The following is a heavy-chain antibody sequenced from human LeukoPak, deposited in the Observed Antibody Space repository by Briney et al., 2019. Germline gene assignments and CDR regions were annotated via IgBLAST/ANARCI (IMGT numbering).Heavy chain of an antibody. V-gene: IGHV1-8*03. CDR2: MNPNSGNT. CDR1: GYTFTTYH. Sequence: ASVTVSCKASGYTFTTYHINWVRQATGQGLEWMGWMNPNSGNTGYAQKFQGRVTITRNTSISTAYMELSSLRSEDTAVYYCARGVKSLPDYWGQGTLVTVSS. CDR3: ARGVKSLPDY. J-gene: IGHJ4*02. D-gene: IGHD2-15*01.